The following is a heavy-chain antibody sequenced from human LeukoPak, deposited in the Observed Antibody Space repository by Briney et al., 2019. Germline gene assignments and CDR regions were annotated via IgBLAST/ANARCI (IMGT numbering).Heavy chain of an antibody. CDR1: GGSISSSEYY. J-gene: IGHJ6*03. CDR2: IHYTGST. Sequence: SETLSLTCTVSGGSISSSEYYWGWIRQPPGKGLEWIGSIHYTGSTYYNPSLKSRVTKSVDMSKNQFSLKLSSVTAADTAVYYCAREVGPRFLEWLSPPRYYYYYMDVWGKGTTVTVSS. CDR3: AREVGPRFLEWLSPPRYYYYYMDV. V-gene: IGHV4-39*07. D-gene: IGHD3-3*01.